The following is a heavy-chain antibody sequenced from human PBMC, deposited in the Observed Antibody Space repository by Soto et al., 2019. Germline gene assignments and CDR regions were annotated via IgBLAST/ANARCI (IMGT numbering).Heavy chain of an antibody. J-gene: IGHJ6*02. CDR1: GYTFTGYY. CDR2: INPNTGGT. CDR3: ARGITGTTGYYYYGMDV. Sequence: QVRLVQSGTEVKKPGASVKVSCQASGYTFTGYYIHWVRQAPGQGLEWMGWINPNTGGTNYAQKFQGRVTMTRDTSISTAYMELSRLTSDDTAVYFCARGITGTTGYYYYGMDVWGQGTTVTVSS. D-gene: IGHD1-20*01. V-gene: IGHV1-2*02.